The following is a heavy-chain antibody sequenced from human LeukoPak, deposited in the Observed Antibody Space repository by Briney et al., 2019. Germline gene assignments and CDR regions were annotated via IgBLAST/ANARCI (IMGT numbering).Heavy chain of an antibody. CDR1: GYTFTSYA. CDR2: INAGNGNT. V-gene: IGHV1-3*01. Sequence: XSVKVSCKASGYTFTSYAMHWVRQAPGQRLEWMGWINAGNGNTKYSQKFQGRVTITRDTSASTAYMELSSLRSEDTAVYYCARDAFEGFLEWLPYYFDYWGQGTLVTVSS. J-gene: IGHJ4*02. CDR3: ARDAFEGFLEWLPYYFDY. D-gene: IGHD3-3*01.